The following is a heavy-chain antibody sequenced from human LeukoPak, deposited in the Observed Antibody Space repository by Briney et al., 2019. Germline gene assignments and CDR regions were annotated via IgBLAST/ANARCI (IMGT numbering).Heavy chain of an antibody. V-gene: IGHV3-23*01. CDR2: ISGSGGST. CDR1: GFTFSDYY. D-gene: IGHD6-19*01. Sequence: GGSLRLSCAASGFTFSDYYMSWIRQAPGKGLEWVSAISGSGGSTYYADPVKGRFTISGDNSKNTLYLQMNSLRAEDTAVYYCAKDPRNRIAVAGSPYWGQGTLVTVSS. J-gene: IGHJ4*02. CDR3: AKDPRNRIAVAGSPY.